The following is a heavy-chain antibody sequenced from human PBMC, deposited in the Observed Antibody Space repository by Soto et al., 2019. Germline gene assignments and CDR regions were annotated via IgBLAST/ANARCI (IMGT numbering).Heavy chain of an antibody. V-gene: IGHV3-53*04. CDR3: AREGYSSSWSWFDP. CDR1: GFTVSSNY. J-gene: IGHJ5*02. CDR2: SYSGGST. D-gene: IGHD6-13*01. Sequence: EVQLVEAGGGLVQPGGSLRLSCAASGFTVSSNYMSWVRQAPGKGLAWVSVSYSGGSTYYADSVKGRFTISRHNSKNTLYLQMNSLRAEDTAVYYCAREGYSSSWSWFDPWGQGTLVTVSS.